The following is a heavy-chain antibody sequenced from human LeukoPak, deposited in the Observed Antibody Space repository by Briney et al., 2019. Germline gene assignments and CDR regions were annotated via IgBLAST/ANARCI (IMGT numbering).Heavy chain of an antibody. CDR1: GFTFSSDA. CDR2: ILSDGSKT. Sequence: PGGSLRLSCAASGFTFSSDAMHWVRQAPGKGLEWVAIILSDGSKTYYPDSVRGRFTISRDNSKNTLYLQMNSLGDEDTAVYYCAKDRGSQGEYYFDYWGQGTLVTVSS. J-gene: IGHJ4*02. V-gene: IGHV3-30*02. D-gene: IGHD3-16*01. CDR3: AKDRGSQGEYYFDY.